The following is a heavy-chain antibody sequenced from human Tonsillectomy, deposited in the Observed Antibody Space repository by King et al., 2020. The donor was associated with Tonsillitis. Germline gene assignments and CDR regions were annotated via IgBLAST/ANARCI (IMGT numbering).Heavy chain of an antibody. V-gene: IGHV4-4*02. CDR2: IYHTWRT. Sequence: VQLVESGPGLVKPSGTLSLPCAFSGGSLSSSNWGGWVRQPPGKGRGWIWEIYHTWRTNHNPSPKSRVAISVDNSKNQFSLELTSVTAADTAVYYCARSPNYYDSSGYSWAFDMWGQGTMVTVSS. CDR1: GGSLSSSNW. J-gene: IGHJ3*02. CDR3: ARSPNYYDSSGYSWAFDM. D-gene: IGHD3-22*01.